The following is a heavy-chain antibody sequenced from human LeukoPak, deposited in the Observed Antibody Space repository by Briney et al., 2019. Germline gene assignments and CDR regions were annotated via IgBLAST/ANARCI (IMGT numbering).Heavy chain of an antibody. J-gene: IGHJ4*02. D-gene: IGHD1-26*01. Sequence: PGGSLRLSCAASGFTFGTYAMSWVRQAPGKGLEWISAISGSGGSTYYADSVKGRFTISRDNSKNTLYLQMNSLRAEDTAVYYCARCIEWGTFDYWGQGTLVTVSS. CDR1: GFTFGTYA. V-gene: IGHV3-23*01. CDR2: ISGSGGST. CDR3: ARCIEWGTFDY.